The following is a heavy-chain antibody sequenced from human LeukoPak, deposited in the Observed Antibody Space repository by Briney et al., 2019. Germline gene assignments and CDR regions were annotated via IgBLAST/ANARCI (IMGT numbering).Heavy chain of an antibody. CDR3: ATYSSGWSPAFDY. Sequence: GGSLRLSCATSGFSFSTYVMSWVRQAPGKGLEWVSSVGGDGRFTYHADSVKGRFTISRDNSKNTLYLQMNSLRAEDTAVYYCATYSSGWSPAFDYWGQGTLVTVSS. CDR2: VGGDGRFT. V-gene: IGHV3-23*01. D-gene: IGHD6-19*01. J-gene: IGHJ4*02. CDR1: GFSFSTYV.